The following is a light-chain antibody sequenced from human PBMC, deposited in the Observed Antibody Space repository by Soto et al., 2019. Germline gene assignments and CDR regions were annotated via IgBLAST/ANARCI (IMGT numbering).Light chain of an antibody. CDR3: QPYVTSPIP. V-gene: IGKV3-20*01. CDR2: GAS. CDR1: QSVSSS. Sequence: IVLTQSPGTLSLSPGQRATLSCSASQSVSSSLALDQQKPGQAPRLLIPGASSRATGIPDRFSGRGSGTDFTLTISSLAPADFAPYYCQPYVTSPIPFGPGTRMEIK. J-gene: IGKJ5*01.